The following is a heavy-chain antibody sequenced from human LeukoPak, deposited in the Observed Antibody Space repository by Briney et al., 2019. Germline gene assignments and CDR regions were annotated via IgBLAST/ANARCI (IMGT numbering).Heavy chain of an antibody. D-gene: IGHD4-23*01. V-gene: IGHV4-30-4*01. CDR2: IYYSGST. CDR3: ARHGGDYGGDSGTYYFGF. CDR1: GGSINSDDYY. J-gene: IGHJ4*02. Sequence: PSQTLSLTCSVSGGSINSDDYYWNWIRQPPGKGLEWIGYIYYSGSTYYNPSLKSRVTISVDTSKNQFSLKLSSVTAADTAVYYCARHGGDYGGDSGTYYFGFWGQGTLVTVSS.